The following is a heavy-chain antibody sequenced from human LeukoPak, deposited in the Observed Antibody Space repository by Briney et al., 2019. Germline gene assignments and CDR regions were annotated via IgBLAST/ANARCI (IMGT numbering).Heavy chain of an antibody. CDR1: EFTFSSYG. Sequence: GGSLRLSCAASEFTFSSYGMHWVRQAPGKGLEWVASINRDGSEKHPVDSVKGRFTISRDNAKNSVYLQMSGLTVEDTAVYYCVRDVEIWGQGTLVTVSS. V-gene: IGHV3-7*01. CDR2: INRDGSEK. J-gene: IGHJ4*02. D-gene: IGHD5-24*01. CDR3: VRDVEI.